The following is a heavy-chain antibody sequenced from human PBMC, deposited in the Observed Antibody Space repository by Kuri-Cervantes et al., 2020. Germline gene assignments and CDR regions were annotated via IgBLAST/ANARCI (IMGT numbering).Heavy chain of an antibody. Sequence: GGSLRLSWAASGFTFNSYAMSWVRQAPGKGLEWVSGIDGSGGSTYYVDSVKGRFTISRDNSKNTLSLQMKSLRPEDTAVYYCARDLAAVVVAAPDTFDVWGQGTIVTVSS. V-gene: IGHV3-23*01. CDR3: ARDLAAVVVAAPDTFDV. CDR1: GFTFNSYA. J-gene: IGHJ3*01. CDR2: IDGSGGST. D-gene: IGHD2-15*01.